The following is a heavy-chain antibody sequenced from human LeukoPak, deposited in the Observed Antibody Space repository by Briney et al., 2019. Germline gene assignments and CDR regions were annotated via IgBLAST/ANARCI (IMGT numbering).Heavy chain of an antibody. D-gene: IGHD4-17*01. Sequence: GGALRLSCEASGFTFSSYGMHRVRQAPGKGLEWVAVISSDGSNKNYVDSVRRRFTISRDNSKNTLFLQMNSLRAEDTAVYYCARTSWMTTVTTVDYWGQGTLVTVSS. J-gene: IGHJ4*02. V-gene: IGHV3-30*03. CDR1: GFTFSSYG. CDR2: ISSDGSNK. CDR3: ARTSWMTTVTTVDY.